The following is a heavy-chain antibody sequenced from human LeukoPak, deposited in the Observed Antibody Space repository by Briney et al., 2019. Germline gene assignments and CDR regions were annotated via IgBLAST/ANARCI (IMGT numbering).Heavy chain of an antibody. CDR2: INPSGGST. Sequence: VASVKVSCKASGGTFSSYAISWVRQAPGQGLEWMGIINPSGGSTSYAQKFQGRVTMTRDTSTSTVYMELSSLRSEDTAVYYCARGPDAYYDILTGYSYFYYYYMDVWGKGTTVTVSS. V-gene: IGHV1-46*01. CDR3: ARGPDAYYDILTGYSYFYYYYMDV. J-gene: IGHJ6*03. D-gene: IGHD3-9*01. CDR1: GGTFSSYA.